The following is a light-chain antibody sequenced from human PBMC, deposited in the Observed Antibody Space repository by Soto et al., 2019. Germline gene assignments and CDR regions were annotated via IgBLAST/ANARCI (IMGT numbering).Light chain of an antibody. CDR2: AAS. Sequence: DIQMTQSPSSLSASVGDRVTITCRASQGISTYLNWYQQKPGKAPKLLIYAASSLQSGVPSRFSGSGSGTEFTLTISSLQPEDFATYYCLQHNSYPPAFGQGTKVDIK. V-gene: IGKV1-17*01. CDR3: LQHNSYPPA. CDR1: QGISTY. J-gene: IGKJ1*01.